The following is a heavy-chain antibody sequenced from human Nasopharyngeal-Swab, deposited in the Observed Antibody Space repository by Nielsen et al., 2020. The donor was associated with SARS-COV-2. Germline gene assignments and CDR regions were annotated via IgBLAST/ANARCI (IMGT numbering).Heavy chain of an antibody. CDR2: IYPGDSDV. CDR1: GYSFDRYW. D-gene: IGHD3-22*01. J-gene: IGHJ3*02. Sequence: KVSCKDSGYSFDRYWIGWVRQMPGKGLEWIGIIYPGDSDVRYSPSFQGRVTISADKPINTAYIQWSSLKASDTAIYYCARRVSSSGFDAFDIWGQGTLVTVSS. V-gene: IGHV5-51*04. CDR3: ARRVSSSGFDAFDI.